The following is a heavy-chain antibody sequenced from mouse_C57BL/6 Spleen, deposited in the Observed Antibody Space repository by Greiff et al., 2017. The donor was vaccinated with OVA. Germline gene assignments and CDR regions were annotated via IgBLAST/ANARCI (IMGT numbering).Heavy chain of an antibody. Sequence: VQLQQSGAELVRPGTSVKVSCKASGYAFTNYLIEWVKQRPGQGLEWIGEINPSTGGTTYNQKFKAKATLTVDKSSSTAYMQLKSLTSEDSAVYYCANYYGSSYGAMDYWGQGTSVTVSS. CDR1: GYAFTNYL. V-gene: IGHV1-54*01. D-gene: IGHD1-1*01. J-gene: IGHJ4*01. CDR2: INPSTGGT. CDR3: ANYYGSSYGAMDY.